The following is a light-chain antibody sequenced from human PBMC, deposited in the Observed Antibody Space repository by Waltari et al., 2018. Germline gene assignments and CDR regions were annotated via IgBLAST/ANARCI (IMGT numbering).Light chain of an antibody. Sequence: DIQMTQSPSSLSASVGDRVTITCRASQGINNYLSWFHQKPGKAPNPLIYYASSLETGVPSRFSGSRSGTDYTLTISSLQPEDIATYYCKQYNNSPFTFGPGTKLDIK. CDR1: QGINNY. J-gene: IGKJ3*01. CDR2: YAS. CDR3: KQYNNSPFT. V-gene: IGKV1-33*01.